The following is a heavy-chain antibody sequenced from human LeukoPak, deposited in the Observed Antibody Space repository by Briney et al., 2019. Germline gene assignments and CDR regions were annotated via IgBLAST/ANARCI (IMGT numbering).Heavy chain of an antibody. CDR1: GFTFSSYA. V-gene: IGHV3-23*01. J-gene: IGHJ4*02. Sequence: PGGSLRLSCAASGFTFSSYAMSWVRQAPGKGLEWVSTLSGSGGSTYYADSVKGRFTISRDNSKNTLYLQMSSLRAEDTAVYYCATHRGTMVTTTDYWGQGTLVTVSS. CDR3: ATHRGTMVTTTDY. D-gene: IGHD4-17*01. CDR2: LSGSGGST.